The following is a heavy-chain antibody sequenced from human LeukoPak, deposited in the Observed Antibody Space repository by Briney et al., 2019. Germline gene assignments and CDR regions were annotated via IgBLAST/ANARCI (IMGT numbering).Heavy chain of an antibody. J-gene: IGHJ4*02. Sequence: PSETLSLTCTVSGGSVSSGSYYWSWIRQPPGKGLEWIGYIYYSGSTYYNPSLKSRVTMSVDTSKNQFSLKLNSVTAVDTAVYYCAKKHRWNGLYFDYWGQGTLVTVSS. CDR3: AKKHRWNGLYFDY. D-gene: IGHD1-1*01. V-gene: IGHV4-61*01. CDR1: GGSVSSGSYY. CDR2: IYYSGST.